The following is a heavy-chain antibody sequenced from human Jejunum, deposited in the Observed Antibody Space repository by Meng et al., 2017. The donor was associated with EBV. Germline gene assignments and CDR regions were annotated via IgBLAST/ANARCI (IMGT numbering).Heavy chain of an antibody. CDR1: GDSISNSGAS. CDR2: TYYRSKWGD. CDR3: ARDYLWAFDY. Sequence: QVQLPQSGPGLVEPSQTLSLTCAISGDSISNSGASWNWIRQSPSRGLEWLGRTYYRSKWGDDYAESVKGRITISADTSKNHFSLQLNSVTPEDTAAYFCARDYLWAFDYWGQGTLVTVSS. J-gene: IGHJ4*02. D-gene: IGHD3-16*02. V-gene: IGHV6-1*01.